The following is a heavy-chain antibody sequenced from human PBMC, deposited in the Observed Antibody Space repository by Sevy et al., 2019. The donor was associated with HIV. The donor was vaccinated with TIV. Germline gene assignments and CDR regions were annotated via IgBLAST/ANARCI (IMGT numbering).Heavy chain of an antibody. D-gene: IGHD3-22*01. Sequence: GGSLRLSYAASGFTFSNYAMSWVRQAPGKGLQWVSVISTSGDNTYYADSVKGRFTISRDNSKNILYLQMSSLSAEDTAVYFCAKDPPNQDYYDSSSSGYFDSWGQGTLVTVSS. J-gene: IGHJ4*02. CDR1: GFTFSNYA. CDR2: ISTSGDNT. V-gene: IGHV3-23*01. CDR3: AKDPPNQDYYDSSSSGYFDS.